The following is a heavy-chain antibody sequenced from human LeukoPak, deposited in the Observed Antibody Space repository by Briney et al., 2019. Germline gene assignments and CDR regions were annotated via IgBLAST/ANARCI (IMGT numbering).Heavy chain of an antibody. CDR3: ARDYAGSPDY. J-gene: IGHJ4*02. D-gene: IGHD3-10*01. V-gene: IGHV3-74*03. CDR2: INGDWSTT. Sequence: PGGSLRLSCTASGFTFSTYWINWVRHTPAKGLVGVALINGDWSTTTHADSVKGRFTISRDNAKNTAYLQMNSLRDEDTAVYFCARDYAGSPDYWGQGTLVTVSS. CDR1: GFTFSTYW.